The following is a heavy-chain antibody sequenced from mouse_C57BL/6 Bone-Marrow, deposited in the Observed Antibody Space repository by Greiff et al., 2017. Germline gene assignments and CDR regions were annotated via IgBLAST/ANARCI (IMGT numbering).Heavy chain of an antibody. CDR2: ISDGGSYT. CDR3: APRVRVEAMDY. CDR1: GFTFSSYA. Sequence: EVPRVESGGGLVKPGGSLKLSCAASGFTFSSYALSWVRQTPEKRLEWVATISDGGSYTYYPDNVKGRFTISRDNAKNNLYLQMSHLKSEDTAMYYCAPRVRVEAMDYWGQGTSVTVSS. V-gene: IGHV5-4*01. J-gene: IGHJ4*01.